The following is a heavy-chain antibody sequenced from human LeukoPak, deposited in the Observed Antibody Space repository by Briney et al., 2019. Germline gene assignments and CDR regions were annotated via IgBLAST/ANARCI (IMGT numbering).Heavy chain of an antibody. J-gene: IGHJ4*02. V-gene: IGHV3-33*01. CDR1: GFTFSSYG. CDR2: IWYDGSNK. D-gene: IGHD6-13*01. CDR3: ARARGPYSSSWCPDY. Sequence: GGSLRLSCAASGFTFSSYGMHWVRQAPGKGLEWVAVIWYDGSNKYYADSVKGRFTISRDNSKNTLYLQMNSLRAEDTAVYYCARARGPYSSSWCPDYWGQGTLVTVSS.